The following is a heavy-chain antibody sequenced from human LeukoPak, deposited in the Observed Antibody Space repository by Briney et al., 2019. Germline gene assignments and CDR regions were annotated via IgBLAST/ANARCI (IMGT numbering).Heavy chain of an antibody. CDR2: IKQDGSEK. CDR1: GFTLSSYW. V-gene: IGHV3-7*01. D-gene: IGHD1-1*01. CDR3: AREGYGAFDI. J-gene: IGHJ3*02. Sequence: GGSLRLSCAASGFTLSSYWMRWVRQAPGKGLEWVANIKQDGSEKYYVASVKGRFTISRDNAKNSLYLQMNSLRAEDTAVYYCAREGYGAFDIWGQGTMVTVSS.